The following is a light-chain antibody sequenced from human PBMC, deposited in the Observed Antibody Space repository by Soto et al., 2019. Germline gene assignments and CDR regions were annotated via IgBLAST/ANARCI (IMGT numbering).Light chain of an antibody. Sequence: QSALTQPPSASGSPGQSVTISCTGTSSDVGGYNYVSWYQQHPGKAPKLMISEVSKRPSGVPDRFSGSKSGNTASLTVSGLQAEDEADYYCSSFAGNNNLVFGGGTKHPVL. J-gene: IGLJ2*01. CDR3: SSFAGNNNLV. CDR1: SSDVGGYNY. V-gene: IGLV2-8*01. CDR2: EVS.